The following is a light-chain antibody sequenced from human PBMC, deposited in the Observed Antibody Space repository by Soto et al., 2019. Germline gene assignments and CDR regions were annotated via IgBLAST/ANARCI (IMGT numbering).Light chain of an antibody. V-gene: IGLV2-14*01. CDR2: DVS. Sequence: QSALTQPASVSGSPGQSITISCTGTSSDVGGYNYVSWLQQHPGKAPKLMISDVSNRPSGVSNRFSGSKSGNTASLTISGVHDEEEADYYCLSYTTGSTAYVFGTGTKLTVL. CDR1: SSDVGGYNY. CDR3: LSYTTGSTAYV. J-gene: IGLJ1*01.